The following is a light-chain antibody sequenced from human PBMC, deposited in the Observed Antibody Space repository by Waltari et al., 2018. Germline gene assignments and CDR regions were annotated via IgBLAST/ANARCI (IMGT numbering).Light chain of an antibody. V-gene: IGKV3-11*01. J-gene: IGKJ4*01. CDR3: QQRSNWPPT. CDR1: QSVSSY. CDR2: DAS. Sequence: EIVLTQSPATLSLSPGERATLPCRASQSVSSYLAWYQQKPDQAPRLLIYDASNRATGIPAWFSGSGSGTDFTLTISSLEPEDFAVYYCQQRSNWPPTFGGGTKVEIK.